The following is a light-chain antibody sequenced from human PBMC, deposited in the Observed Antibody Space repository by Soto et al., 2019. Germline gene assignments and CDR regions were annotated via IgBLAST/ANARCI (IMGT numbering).Light chain of an antibody. J-gene: IGKJ2*01. V-gene: IGKV3-15*01. CDR3: QQYNNWPPLT. CDR2: GAS. Sequence: EIVMTQSPATLSVSPGERATLSCRASQSVSSNLAWYQQKPGQAPRLLIYGASTRATGIPARFSGSGSGTEFILTIISLQSEDFALYYCQQYNNWPPLTFGQGTKLEIK. CDR1: QSVSSN.